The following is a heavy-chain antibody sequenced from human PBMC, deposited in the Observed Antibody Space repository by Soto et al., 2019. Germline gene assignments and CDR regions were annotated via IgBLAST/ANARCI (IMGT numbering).Heavy chain of an antibody. V-gene: IGHV3-30-3*01. J-gene: IGHJ6*02. CDR3: ARDDGSGYDPVYYGMDV. CDR2: ISYDGSNK. D-gene: IGHD5-12*01. CDR1: GFTFSSYA. Sequence: QVQLVESGGGVVQPGRSLRLSCAASGFTFSSYAMHWVRQAPGKGLEWVAVISYDGSNKYYADSMKGRFTISRDNSKNTLYLQMNSLRAEDTAVYYCARDDGSGYDPVYYGMDVWGQGTTVTVSS.